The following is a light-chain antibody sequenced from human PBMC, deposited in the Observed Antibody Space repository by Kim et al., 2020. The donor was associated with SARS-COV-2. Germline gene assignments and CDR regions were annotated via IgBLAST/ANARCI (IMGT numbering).Light chain of an antibody. Sequence: EIVLTQSPGTLSLSPGERTTLSCRASKSVTSSYLAWYQQKPGQAPRLLIFGATSRATGIPDRFRGSGSGTDFTLTISRLEPEDFATYYCQQYVRTPWTFGQGTKV. CDR3: QQYVRTPWT. V-gene: IGKV3-20*01. J-gene: IGKJ1*01. CDR1: KSVTSSY. CDR2: GAT.